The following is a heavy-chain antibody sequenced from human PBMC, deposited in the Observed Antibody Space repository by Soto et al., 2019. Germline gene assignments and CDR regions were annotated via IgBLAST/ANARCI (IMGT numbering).Heavy chain of an antibody. V-gene: IGHV4-31*03. J-gene: IGHJ6*02. CDR2: IYYSGST. CDR1: GGSISSGGYY. CDR3: ARDVSFYDSSGYQRLQYYYYGMDV. Sequence: PSETLSLTCTVSGGSISSGGYYWSWIRQHPGKGLEWIGYIYYSGSTYYNPSLKSRVTISVDTSKNQFSLKLSSVTAADTAVYYCARDVSFYDSSGYQRLQYYYYGMDVWGQGTTVTVSS. D-gene: IGHD3-22*01.